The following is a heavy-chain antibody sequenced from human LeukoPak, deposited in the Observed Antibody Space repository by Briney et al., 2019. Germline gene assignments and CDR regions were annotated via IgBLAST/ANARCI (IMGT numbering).Heavy chain of an antibody. D-gene: IGHD6-19*01. CDR1: GYTFTSYD. J-gene: IGHJ5*02. CDR3: ARGGRVAAGLAGWFDP. Sequence: GAPVKVSCKASGYTFTSYDINWVRQATGQGLEWMGWMNPNSGNTGYAQKFQGRVTMTRNTSISTAYMELSSLRSEDTAVYYCARGGRVAAGLAGWFDPWGQGTLVTVSS. CDR2: MNPNSGNT. V-gene: IGHV1-8*01.